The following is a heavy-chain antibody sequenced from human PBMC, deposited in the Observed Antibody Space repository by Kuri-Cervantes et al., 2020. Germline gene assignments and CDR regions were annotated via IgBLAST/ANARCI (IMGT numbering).Heavy chain of an antibody. CDR3: AKDAVGATTWVDY. V-gene: IGHV3-30*18. Sequence: GESLKISCAASGFTFSSYGMHWVRQAPGKGLEWVAVISYDGSNKYYADSVKGRFTISRDNSKNTLYLQMSSLRAEDTAVYYCAKDAVGATTWVDYWGQGTLVTVSS. CDR2: ISYDGSNK. CDR1: GFTFSSYG. D-gene: IGHD1-26*01. J-gene: IGHJ4*02.